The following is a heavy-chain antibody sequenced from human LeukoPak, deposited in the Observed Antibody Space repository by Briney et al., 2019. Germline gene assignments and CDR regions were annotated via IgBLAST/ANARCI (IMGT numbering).Heavy chain of an antibody. CDR2: INPNSGST. D-gene: IGHD6-19*01. V-gene: IGHV1-2*06. J-gene: IGHJ4*02. CDR3: ARDLGWYGLRDFDY. Sequence: ASVKVSCKASGYTLTGYYMHWVRQAPGQGLEWMGRINPNSGSTNYAQEFQGRVTMTRDTSISTAYMELSRLRSDDTAVYYCARDLGWYGLRDFDYWGQGTLVTVSS. CDR1: GYTLTGYY.